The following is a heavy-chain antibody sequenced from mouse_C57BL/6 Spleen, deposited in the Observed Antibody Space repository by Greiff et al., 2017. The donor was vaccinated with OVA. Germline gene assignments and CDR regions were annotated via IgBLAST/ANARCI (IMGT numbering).Heavy chain of an antibody. CDR2: IWGGGST. Sequence: VKVVESGPGLVAPSQSLSITCTVSGFSLTSYGVDWVRQPPGKGLEWLGVIWGGGSTNYNSALMSRLSISKDNSKSQVFLKMNSRQTDDTAMYYCAKRDVTTSWYFDVWGTGTTVTVSS. CDR1: GFSLTSYG. J-gene: IGHJ1*03. D-gene: IGHD1-1*01. CDR3: AKRDVTTSWYFDV. V-gene: IGHV2-9*01.